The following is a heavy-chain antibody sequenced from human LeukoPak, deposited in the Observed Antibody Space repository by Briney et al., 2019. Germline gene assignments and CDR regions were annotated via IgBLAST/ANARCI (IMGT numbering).Heavy chain of an antibody. Sequence: LETLSVTRAVYSGSISGYYWSWIRQSPGSGLEWVGQIDYSGSTNYNPSLKSRATISVDTSKNQFSLKLNSVTAADTAVYFCALDISNYYFRGMNVWGQGDIVTASS. CDR1: SGSISGYY. D-gene: IGHD3-9*01. V-gene: IGHV4-34*01. J-gene: IGHJ6*02. CDR3: ALDISNYYFRGMNV. CDR2: IDYSGST.